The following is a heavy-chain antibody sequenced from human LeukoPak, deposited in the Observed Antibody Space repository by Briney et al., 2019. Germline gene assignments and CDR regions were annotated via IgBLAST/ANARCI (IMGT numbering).Heavy chain of an antibody. CDR1: GFTFSDDW. V-gene: IGHV3-15*01. D-gene: IGHD3-10*01. CDR3: TRGHYGP. Sequence: PGGSLRLSCAASGFTFSDDWMNWVRQAPGKGPEWVGHIKARRAGGTTEYAAPVGGRFTISRDDSRSILYLQMNNLKTEDTALYYCTRGHYGPCGVGTLVTVSS. J-gene: IGHJ5*02. CDR2: IKARRAGGTT.